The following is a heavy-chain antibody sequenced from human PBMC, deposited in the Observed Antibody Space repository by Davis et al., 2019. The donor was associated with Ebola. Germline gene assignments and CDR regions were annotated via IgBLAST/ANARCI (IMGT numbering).Heavy chain of an antibody. CDR1: GFTVSSNY. J-gene: IGHJ1*01. Sequence: GQSLKISCAASGFTVSSNYMSWVRQAPGKGLEWVSVIYAGGGSTYYADSVKGRFTISRDNSKNTLSLQMNSLRAEDTAVYYCARGDGYVYFQNWGQGTLVTVSS. D-gene: IGHD5-24*01. CDR2: IYAGGGST. V-gene: IGHV3-66*01. CDR3: ARGDGYVYFQN.